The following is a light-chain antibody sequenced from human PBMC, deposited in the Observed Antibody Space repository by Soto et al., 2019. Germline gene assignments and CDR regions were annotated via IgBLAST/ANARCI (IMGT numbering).Light chain of an antibody. Sequence: QSALTQPPSASGTPGQRLTIPCYGDRSNIGTNPVAWYQQLPGTAPKLLINSDKHRPSGVPDRFSASRSGASASLAISGLQSEDEADYFCGAWDSSLNGYVFGTGTKVTVL. CDR1: RSNIGTNP. CDR3: GAWDSSLNGYV. CDR2: SDK. J-gene: IGLJ1*01. V-gene: IGLV1-44*01.